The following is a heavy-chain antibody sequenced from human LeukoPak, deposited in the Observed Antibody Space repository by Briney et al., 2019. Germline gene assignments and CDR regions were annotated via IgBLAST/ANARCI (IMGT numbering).Heavy chain of an antibody. CDR1: GFTFSSYS. CDR2: IKQDGSEK. CDR3: ARGGNSSWDY. Sequence: GGSLRLSCAASGFTFSSYSINWVRQAPGKGLEWVANIKQDGSEKYYVDSVKGRFTISRDNAKNSLYLQMNSLRVEDTAVYYCARGGNSSWDYWGQGALVTVSS. V-gene: IGHV3-7*01. D-gene: IGHD6-6*01. J-gene: IGHJ4*02.